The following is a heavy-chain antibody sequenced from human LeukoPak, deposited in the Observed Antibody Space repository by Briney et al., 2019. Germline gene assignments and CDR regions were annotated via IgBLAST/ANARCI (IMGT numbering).Heavy chain of an antibody. J-gene: IGHJ6*04. D-gene: IGHD1-1*01. CDR1: GSSFTSYW. CDR2: IDPSDSYT. Sequence: GASLKISWKGSGSSFTSYWTSGGRQVRGKGLEWVGRIDPSDSYTNYSPSFQGHVPISADKSISTAYLQWSSLKASDTAMYYCARQGWEGTSGTTWDYYYGMDVWGKGTTVTVSS. V-gene: IGHV5-10-1*01. CDR3: ARQGWEGTSGTTWDYYYGMDV.